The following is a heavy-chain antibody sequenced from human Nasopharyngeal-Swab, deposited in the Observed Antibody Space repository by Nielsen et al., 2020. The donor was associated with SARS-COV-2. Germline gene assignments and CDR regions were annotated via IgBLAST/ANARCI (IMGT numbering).Heavy chain of an antibody. Sequence: ASAKVSCKASGYTFTGYYMHWVRQAPGQGLEWMGWINPNSGGTNYAQKFQGRVTMTRDTSISTAYMELSRLRSDDTAVYYCARSRVFVVVPADYVDSRDAFDIWGQGTMVTVSS. J-gene: IGHJ3*02. CDR2: INPNSGGT. V-gene: IGHV1-2*02. D-gene: IGHD2-2*01. CDR1: GYTFTGYY. CDR3: ARSRVFVVVPADYVDSRDAFDI.